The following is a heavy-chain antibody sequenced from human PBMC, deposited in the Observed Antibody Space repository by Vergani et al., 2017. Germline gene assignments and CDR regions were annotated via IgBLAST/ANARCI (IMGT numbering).Heavy chain of an antibody. Sequence: QVQLVQSGAEVKKPGASVKVSCKASGYTFTGYYMHWVRQAPGQGLEWMGWINPNSGGTNYAQKFQGRVTISVDTSKNQFSLKLSSVTAADTAVYYCARDRGDIVVVPAVNWFDPWGQGTLVTVSS. D-gene: IGHD2-2*01. CDR3: ARDRGDIVVVPAVNWFDP. J-gene: IGHJ5*02. CDR1: GYTFTGYY. CDR2: INPNSGGT. V-gene: IGHV1-2*02.